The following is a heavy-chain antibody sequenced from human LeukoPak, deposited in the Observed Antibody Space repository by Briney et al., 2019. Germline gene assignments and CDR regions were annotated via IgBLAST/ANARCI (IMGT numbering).Heavy chain of an antibody. Sequence: ARSLRLSCAASGFTFSSYGMHWVRQAPGKGLEWVAVISYDGSNKYYADSVKGRFTISRDNSKNTLYLQMNSLRAEDTAVYYCAKDAGYSSSFDYWGQGTLVTVSS. D-gene: IGHD6-13*01. CDR2: ISYDGSNK. V-gene: IGHV3-30*18. CDR3: AKDAGYSSSFDY. CDR1: GFTFSSYG. J-gene: IGHJ4*02.